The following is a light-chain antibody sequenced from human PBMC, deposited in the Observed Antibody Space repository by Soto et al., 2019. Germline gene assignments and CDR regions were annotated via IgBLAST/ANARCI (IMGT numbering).Light chain of an antibody. J-gene: IGKJ1*01. CDR3: QQYGSSPAT. V-gene: IGKV3-20*01. CDR2: GAS. CDR1: QSVSSSD. Sequence: IVLTQSPGTLSFSXGERATLSCRARQSVSSSDLAWYQQTPGQXPRLLXYGASSRANGSPDRFSGSGSVTDFTRTISRLEPEDFAVYYGQQYGSSPATFGQGTKVDIK.